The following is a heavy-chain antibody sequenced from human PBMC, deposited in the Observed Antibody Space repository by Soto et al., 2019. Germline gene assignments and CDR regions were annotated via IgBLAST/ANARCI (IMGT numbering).Heavy chain of an antibody. V-gene: IGHV1-3*01. J-gene: IGHJ4*02. D-gene: IGHD2-15*01. CDR2: INAGNGNT. CDR3: ARGLQYCSGGSCYSKPVDY. Sequence: ASVKVSCKASGYTFTSYVMHWLRQAPGQRLEWMGWINAGNGNTKYSQKFQGRVTITRDTSASTAYMELSSLRSEDTAVYYCARGLQYCSGGSCYSKPVDYWGQGTLVTVSS. CDR1: GYTFTSYV.